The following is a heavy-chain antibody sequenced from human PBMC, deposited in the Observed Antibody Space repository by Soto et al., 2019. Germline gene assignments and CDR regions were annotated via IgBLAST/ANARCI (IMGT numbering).Heavy chain of an antibody. D-gene: IGHD1-1*01. Sequence: PSETLSLTCNVSGAPLRGYYGSWILQPPGKGLEWIGRIYATGSSDYNPSLKSLITISVDMSKKQFSLTLRSVTAADTAMYYCVRDGTKNLRDWFDPWGQGILVTVSS. V-gene: IGHV4-4*07. CDR1: GAPLRGYY. CDR3: VRDGTKNLRDWFDP. J-gene: IGHJ5*02. CDR2: IYATGSS.